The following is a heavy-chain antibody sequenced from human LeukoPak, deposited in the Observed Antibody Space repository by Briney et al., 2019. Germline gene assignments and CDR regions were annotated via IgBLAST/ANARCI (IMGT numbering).Heavy chain of an antibody. CDR2: INPNSGGT. CDR1: GYTFTGYY. D-gene: IGHD1-7*01. Sequence: EASVKVSCKASGYTFTGYYMHWVRQAPGQGLEWMGWINPNSGGTNYAQKFQGRVTMTRDTSISTAYMELSRLRSDDMAVYYCARDPTGTTPNWFDPWGQGTLVTVSS. V-gene: IGHV1-2*02. J-gene: IGHJ5*02. CDR3: ARDPTGTTPNWFDP.